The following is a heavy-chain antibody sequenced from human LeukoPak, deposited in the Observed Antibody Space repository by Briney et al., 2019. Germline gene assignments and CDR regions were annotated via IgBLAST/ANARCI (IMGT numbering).Heavy chain of an antibody. CDR2: ISSDGSKK. J-gene: IGHJ4*02. CDR1: GFIFSNYA. V-gene: IGHV3-30*04. D-gene: IGHD3-22*01. CDR3: AKLDYYDSSGYTDY. Sequence: GGSLRLSCAASGFIFSNYAMHWVRQAPGKGLEWEAVISSDGSKKDHADSVKGRFTISRDNSKNTLYLQMNSLRAEDTAVYYCAKLDYYDSSGYTDYWGQGTLVTVSS.